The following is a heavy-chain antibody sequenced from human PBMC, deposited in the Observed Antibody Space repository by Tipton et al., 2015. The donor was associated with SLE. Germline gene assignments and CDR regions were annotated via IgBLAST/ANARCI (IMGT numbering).Heavy chain of an antibody. V-gene: IGHV4-59*12. Sequence: TLSLTCTVSGGSISYFYWSWIRQPPGKGLEWIGYIYYSGSTNHNPSLKSRVTISVDTSKNQFSLKLSSVTAADTAVYYCARVPAAAGTGNDWGQGTLVTVSS. D-gene: IGHD6-13*01. CDR3: ARVPAAAGTGND. CDR1: GGSISYFY. J-gene: IGHJ4*02. CDR2: IYYSGST.